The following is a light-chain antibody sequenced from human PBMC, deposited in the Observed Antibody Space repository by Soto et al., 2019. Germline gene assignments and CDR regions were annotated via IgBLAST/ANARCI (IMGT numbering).Light chain of an antibody. J-gene: IGKJ4*02. CDR2: GAS. Sequence: EIVLTQSPATLSLSPGEKATLSCRASQSLSKSLVWYQQKPGQAPTLLIDGASNRATGIPARFFGSGSGTDFTLTISSLEPEDFAVYFCQQRSSWPLTFGGGTKVDIK. V-gene: IGKV3-11*01. CDR3: QQRSSWPLT. CDR1: QSLSKS.